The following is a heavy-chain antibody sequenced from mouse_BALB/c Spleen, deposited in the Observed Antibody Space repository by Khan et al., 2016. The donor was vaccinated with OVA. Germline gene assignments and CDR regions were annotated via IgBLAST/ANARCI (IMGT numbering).Heavy chain of an antibody. CDR1: GYTFTTYW. Sequence: QVQLKQSGAELAKPGASVKMSCKASGYTFTTYWMHWVKQRPGQGLEWIGYIDPSTGYTEYNQKLKDKATLTTDKSSSTAYMKLSSLTSEDSAVYYIARRGLDGIFAYWGQGTLVTVSA. V-gene: IGHV1-7*01. J-gene: IGHJ3*01. D-gene: IGHD2-1*01. CDR2: IDPSTGYT. CDR3: ARRGLDGIFAY.